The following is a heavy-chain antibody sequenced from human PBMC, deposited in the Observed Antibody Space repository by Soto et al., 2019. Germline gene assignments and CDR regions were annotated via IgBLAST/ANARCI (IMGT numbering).Heavy chain of an antibody. CDR3: ARGSLRSLYGMDV. CDR2: FYYGGST. D-gene: IGHD5-12*01. CDR1: GGSVSSGSYS. Sequence: QVQLQESGPGLVKPSETLSLTCTVSGGSVSSGSYSWSWIRQPPGKGLEWIGYFYYGGSTIYNPSLESRVTISVDTSKNQFSLKLNSVTAADTAVYYCARGSLRSLYGMDVWGQGTTVTVSS. V-gene: IGHV4-61*01. J-gene: IGHJ6*02.